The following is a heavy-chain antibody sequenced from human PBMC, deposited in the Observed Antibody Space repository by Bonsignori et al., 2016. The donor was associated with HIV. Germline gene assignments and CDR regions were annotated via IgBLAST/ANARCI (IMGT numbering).Heavy chain of an antibody. CDR2: IDWDDDK. D-gene: IGHD3-22*01. CDR3: ARIGDPLVNDSNAYDTFDI. V-gene: IGHV2-70*04. Sequence: PGKALEWLARIDWDDDKFYSTSLKTRLTISKDTSKNQVVLRMTNMDPVDTATYYCARIGDPLVNDSNAYDTFDIWGQGTMVTVSS. J-gene: IGHJ3*02.